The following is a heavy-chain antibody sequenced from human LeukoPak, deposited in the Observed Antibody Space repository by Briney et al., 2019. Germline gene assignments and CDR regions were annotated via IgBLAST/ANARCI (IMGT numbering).Heavy chain of an antibody. CDR1: GGSISSGDYY. Sequence: SQTLSLTCTVSGGSISSGDYYWSWIRQPPGKGLEWIGYIYYSGSTYHNPSLKSRVTISVDTSKNQFSLKLSSVTAADTAVYYCARGSWHGSGSYYSLFGSWGQGTLGTVSS. V-gene: IGHV4-30-4*01. CDR2: IYYSGST. CDR3: ARGSWHGSGSYYSLFGS. D-gene: IGHD3-10*01. J-gene: IGHJ5*02.